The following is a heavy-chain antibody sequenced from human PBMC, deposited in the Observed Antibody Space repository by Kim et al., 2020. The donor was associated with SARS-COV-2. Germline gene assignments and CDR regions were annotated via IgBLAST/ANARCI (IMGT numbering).Heavy chain of an antibody. CDR3: ARAGGEEYCGGDCYPRWYFDL. D-gene: IGHD2-21*02. CDR2: INPNSGGT. J-gene: IGHJ2*01. CDR1: GYTFTGYY. Sequence: ASVKVSCKASGYTFTGYYMHWVRQAPGQGLEWMGWINPNSGGTNYAQKFQGRVTMTRDTSISTAYMELSRLRSDDTAVYYCARAGGEEYCGGDCYPRWYFDLWGRGTLVTVSS. V-gene: IGHV1-2*02.